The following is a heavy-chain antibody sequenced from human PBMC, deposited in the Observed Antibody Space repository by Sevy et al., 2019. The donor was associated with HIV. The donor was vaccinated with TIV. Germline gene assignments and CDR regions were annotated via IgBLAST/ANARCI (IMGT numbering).Heavy chain of an antibody. Sequence: GGSLRLSCAASGFDVSNNYMSWVRQAPGKGLEWVSIIYSSGTTYYADSVEWRFTISRDKSKNTVYLQMSSLRADDTAFYHCARDYSRRPGWFDPWGQGTLVTVSS. V-gene: IGHV3-53*01. CDR2: IYSSGTT. D-gene: IGHD6-13*01. J-gene: IGHJ5*02. CDR1: GFDVSNNY. CDR3: ARDYSRRPGWFDP.